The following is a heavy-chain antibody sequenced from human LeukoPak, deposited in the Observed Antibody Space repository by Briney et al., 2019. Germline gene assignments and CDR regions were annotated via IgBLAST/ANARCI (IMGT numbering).Heavy chain of an antibody. V-gene: IGHV3-23*01. D-gene: IGHD3-3*01. CDR2: ISGSGGST. CDR3: AKPGEEDFWSGYHYFDY. J-gene: IGHJ4*02. CDR1: GFTFSSYA. Sequence: GGSLRLSCAASGFTFSSYAMSWVRQPPRKGLEWVSAISGSGGSTSYADSVKGRFTISRDNSKNTLYLQMNSLRAEDTAVYYCAKPGEEDFWSGYHYFDYWGQGTLVTVSS.